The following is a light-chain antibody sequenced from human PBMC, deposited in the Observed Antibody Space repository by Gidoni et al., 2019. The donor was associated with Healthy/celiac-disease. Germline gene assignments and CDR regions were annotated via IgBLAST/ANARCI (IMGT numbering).Light chain of an antibody. CDR2: GAS. CDR3: QQYGSSPYT. Sequence: EIVLTPSPGILSLAPGERATLSCRASQSVSSSYLAWYQQKPGQAPRLLIYGASSRATGIPDRFSGSGSGTDFTLTISRLEPEDFAVYYCQQYGSSPYTFGQGTKLEIK. CDR1: QSVSSSY. J-gene: IGKJ2*01. V-gene: IGKV3-20*01.